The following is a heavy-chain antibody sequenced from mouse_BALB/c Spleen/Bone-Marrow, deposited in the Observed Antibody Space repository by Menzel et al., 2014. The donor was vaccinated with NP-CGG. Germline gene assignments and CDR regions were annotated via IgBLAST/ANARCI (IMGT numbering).Heavy chain of an antibody. D-gene: IGHD2-1*01. Sequence: QVQLKESGAELVKPGASVKLSCKASGYTFTSHWMHWVKQRPGQGLEWIGEINPSNGRSNYNEKFKSKATLTVDKSSSIAYMQLSSLTSEDSAVYYCARRGNYGAMDYWGQGTSVTVSS. V-gene: IGHV1S81*02. CDR3: ARRGNYGAMDY. J-gene: IGHJ4*01. CDR2: INPSNGRS. CDR1: GYTFTSHW.